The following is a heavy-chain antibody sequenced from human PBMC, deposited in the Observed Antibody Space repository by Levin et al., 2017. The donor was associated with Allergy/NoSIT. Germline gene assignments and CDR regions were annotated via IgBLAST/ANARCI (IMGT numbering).Heavy chain of an antibody. V-gene: IGHV4-39*01. Sequence: KTSETLSLTCTVSGGSIISSTYYWGWIRQPPGEGLEWITSFPHSGNADYNPSLESRAAISVDTSKSQFSLRLTSVTAADTAVYICVRYRVGTMLSDWGQGTQVTVSS. CDR1: GGSIISSTYY. D-gene: IGHD3-16*01. CDR2: FPHSGNA. CDR3: VRYRVGTMLSD. J-gene: IGHJ1*01.